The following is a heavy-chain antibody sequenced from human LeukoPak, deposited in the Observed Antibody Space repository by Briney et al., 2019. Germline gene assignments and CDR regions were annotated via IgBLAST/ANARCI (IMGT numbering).Heavy chain of an antibody. CDR1: GYTFTSYY. CDR2: INPSGGST. V-gene: IGHV1-46*01. D-gene: IGHD3-16*01. Sequence: ASVKVSCKASGYTFTSYYMHWVRQAPGQGLEWMGIINPSGGSTSYAQKFQGRVTMTRDASTSTVYMELSSLRSEDTAVCYCARTLNQRLGFDYWGQGTLVTVSS. CDR3: ARTLNQRLGFDY. J-gene: IGHJ4*02.